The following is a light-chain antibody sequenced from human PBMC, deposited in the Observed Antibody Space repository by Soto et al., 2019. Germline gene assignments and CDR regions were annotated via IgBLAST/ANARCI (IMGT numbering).Light chain of an antibody. Sequence: IQLTQSPSPLSASVGDRVTITCRASQGISSFLAWYQQKPWKAPKLLIYDASTLQSWVPSRFSGSGSGTDFTLTIGSLQPEDFATYYCQQLNSFPIPFGPGTKVDIK. CDR3: QQLNSFPIP. J-gene: IGKJ3*01. CDR1: QGISSF. CDR2: DAS. V-gene: IGKV1-9*01.